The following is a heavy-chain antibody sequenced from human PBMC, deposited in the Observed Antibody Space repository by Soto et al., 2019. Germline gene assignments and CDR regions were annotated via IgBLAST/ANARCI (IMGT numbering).Heavy chain of an antibody. Sequence: QVQLQQSGPGLVKPSQTLSLTCDISGDSVSSNSAGWNWIRQTPSRGLEWLGRTYYRSKWYNNYAVSVKSRVSVNPDTAKNQFYLQLNSGTPEDTAVYYCARGSWDDVSGHYYMDVWGKGTTVTVSS. V-gene: IGHV6-1*01. CDR3: ARGSWDDVSGHYYMDV. CDR2: TYYRSKWYN. CDR1: GDSVSSNSAG. J-gene: IGHJ6*03. D-gene: IGHD1-1*01.